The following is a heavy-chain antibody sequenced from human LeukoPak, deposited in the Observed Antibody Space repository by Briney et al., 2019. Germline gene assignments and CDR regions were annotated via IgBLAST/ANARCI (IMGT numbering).Heavy chain of an antibody. CDR2: TNHSGST. D-gene: IGHD3-10*01. CDR3: ARQSMVRGFDY. Sequence: SETLSLTCAVYGGSFSGYYWSWIRQPPGKVLEWIGETNHSGSTNYNPSLESRVTISVDTSKNQFSLKLSSVTAADTAVYYCARQSMVRGFDYWGQGTLVTVSS. V-gene: IGHV4-34*01. J-gene: IGHJ4*02. CDR1: GGSFSGYY.